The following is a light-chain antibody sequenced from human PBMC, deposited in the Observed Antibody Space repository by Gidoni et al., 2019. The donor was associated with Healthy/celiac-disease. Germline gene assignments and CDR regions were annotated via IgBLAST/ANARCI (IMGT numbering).Light chain of an antibody. J-gene: IGKJ2*01. CDR2: GAS. CDR3: QQYGSSPRYT. V-gene: IGKV3-20*01. CDR1: QSVRSCY. Sequence: EIVLTQSPGTLSLSPGERATLSCRASQSVRSCYLAWYQQKPGQAPRLLIYGASSRATGIPDRFSGSGSGTDFTLTISRLEPEDFAVYYCQQYGSSPRYTFGQGTKLEIK.